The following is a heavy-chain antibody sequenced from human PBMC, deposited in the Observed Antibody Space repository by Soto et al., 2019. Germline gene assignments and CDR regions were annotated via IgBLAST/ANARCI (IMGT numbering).Heavy chain of an antibody. V-gene: IGHV3-11*01. CDR3: ASKTLSAAGSDNYRLDA. J-gene: IGHJ6*02. D-gene: IGHD6-13*01. Sequence: QVQRVESGGGLVEPGGSLRLSCASSGFTCSDHYMSWIRQAPGKGLAWVAYIRGSGFTIYNADSVKGRFTISRDNAKNSVYLQMDSLRAEDTAVYYCASKTLSAAGSDNYRLDAWGQGTTVGVS. CDR1: GFTCSDHY. CDR2: IRGSGFTI.